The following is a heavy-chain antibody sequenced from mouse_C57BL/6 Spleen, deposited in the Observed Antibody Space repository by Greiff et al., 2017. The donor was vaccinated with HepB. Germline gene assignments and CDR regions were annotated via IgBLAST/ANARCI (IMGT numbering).Heavy chain of an antibody. J-gene: IGHJ4*01. CDR1: GYAFSSYW. CDR3: ARLSSYYDMGC. D-gene: IGHD1-1*01. Sequence: QVQLQQSGAELVKPGASVKISCKASGYAFSSYWMNWVKQRPGKGLEWIGQIYPGDGDTNYNGKFKGKATLTADKSSSTAYMQLSSLTSEDSAVYFCARLSSYYDMGCWGQGTSVTVSS. CDR2: IYPGDGDT. V-gene: IGHV1-80*01.